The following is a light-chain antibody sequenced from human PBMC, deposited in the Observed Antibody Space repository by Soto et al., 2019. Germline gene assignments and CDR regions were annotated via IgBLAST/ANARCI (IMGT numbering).Light chain of an antibody. CDR3: CSYAGSYPVYV. J-gene: IGLJ1*01. Sequence: QSVLTQPRSVSGSPGQSVTISCTGTISDVGGCNYVSWYQQHPGKAPKLMIYDVSKRPSGVPDRFSGSKSGNTASLTISGLQAEDEADYYCCSYAGSYPVYVFGTGTKVTVL. CDR1: ISDVGGCNY. V-gene: IGLV2-11*01. CDR2: DVS.